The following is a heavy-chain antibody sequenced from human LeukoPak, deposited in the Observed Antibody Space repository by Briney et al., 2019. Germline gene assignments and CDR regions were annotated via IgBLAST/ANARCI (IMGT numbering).Heavy chain of an antibody. CDR1: GGSFSGYY. V-gene: IGHV4-34*01. J-gene: IGHJ3*02. D-gene: IGHD5-18*01. Sequence: PSETLSLTCAVYGGSFSGYYWSWIRQPPGKGLEWLGEINHSGSTNYNPSLKSRVTISVDTSKNQFSLKLSSVTAADTAVYYCARGNKLRGHSYGRGDAFDIWGQGTMVTVSS. CDR2: INHSGST. CDR3: ARGNKLRGHSYGRGDAFDI.